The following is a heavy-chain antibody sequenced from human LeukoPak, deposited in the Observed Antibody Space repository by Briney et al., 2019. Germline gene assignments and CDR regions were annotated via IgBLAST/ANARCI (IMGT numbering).Heavy chain of an antibody. CDR3: ASYCSGGSCYYPWAFDI. V-gene: IGHV3-21*01. J-gene: IGHJ3*02. CDR2: ISSSSSYI. Sequence: GGSLRLSCAASGFTFSSYSMNWVRQAPGKGLEWVSSISSSSSYIYYADSVKGRFTISRDNAKNSLYLRMNSLRAEDTAVYYCASYCSGGSCYYPWAFDIWGQGTMVTVSS. CDR1: GFTFSSYS. D-gene: IGHD2-15*01.